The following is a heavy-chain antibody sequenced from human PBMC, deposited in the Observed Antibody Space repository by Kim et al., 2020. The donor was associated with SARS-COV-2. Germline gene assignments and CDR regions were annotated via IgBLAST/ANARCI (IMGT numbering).Heavy chain of an antibody. V-gene: IGHV3-11*05. CDR2: ISSNSDYT. CDR3: ARDLTTVGGSWFDP. Sequence: GGSLRLSCAASGFTFSDYYMTWIRQAPGKGLEWVAYISSNSDYTNYADSVKGRFIISRDNAKNSVYLQMNSLRGEDTAVYYCARDLTTVGGSWFDPWGQGTLVTVSS. J-gene: IGHJ5*02. CDR1: GFTFSDYY. D-gene: IGHD4-17*01.